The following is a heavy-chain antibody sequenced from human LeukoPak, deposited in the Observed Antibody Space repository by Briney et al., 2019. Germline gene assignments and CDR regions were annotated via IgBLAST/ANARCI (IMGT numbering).Heavy chain of an antibody. CDR1: GFTFSTYT. Sequence: GGSLRLSCAASGFTFSTYTMYWVRHPPGKRLEWVSIIGNNGGGIHYADSVKGRFTISRDNFKNALYLQMNSLGVEDTAVYYCAIDPNWGTHSWGQGVLVTVSS. CDR2: IGNNGGGI. CDR3: AIDPNWGTHS. J-gene: IGHJ4*02. V-gene: IGHV3-23*01. D-gene: IGHD7-27*01.